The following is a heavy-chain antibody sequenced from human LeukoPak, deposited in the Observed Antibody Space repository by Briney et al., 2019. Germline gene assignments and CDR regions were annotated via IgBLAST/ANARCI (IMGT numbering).Heavy chain of an antibody. V-gene: IGHV1-8*01. D-gene: IGHD3-22*01. CDR1: GYTFTSYD. J-gene: IGHJ4*02. CDR3: ATYYYDSSGYYYFYY. CDR2: MNPNRGNT. Sequence: ASVKVSCKASGYTFTSYDINWVRQATGQGLEWMGWMNPNRGNTGYAQKFQGRVTMTRNTSISTAYMELSSLRSEDTAVYYCATYYYDSSGYYYFYYWGQGTLVTVSS.